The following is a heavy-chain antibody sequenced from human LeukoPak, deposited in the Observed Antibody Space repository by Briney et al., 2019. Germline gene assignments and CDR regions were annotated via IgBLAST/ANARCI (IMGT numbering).Heavy chain of an antibody. CDR3: ANALGSRQDV. CDR2: ISWNSGSI. CDR1: GFTFDDYA. J-gene: IGHJ6*04. D-gene: IGHD2-15*01. Sequence: GRSLRLSCAASGFTFDDYAMHWVRQAPGKGLEWVSGISWNSGSIGYADSVKGRFTISRDNAKNSLYLQMYSLRAEDTALYYRANALGSRQDVWGKGTTVTVSS. V-gene: IGHV3-9*01.